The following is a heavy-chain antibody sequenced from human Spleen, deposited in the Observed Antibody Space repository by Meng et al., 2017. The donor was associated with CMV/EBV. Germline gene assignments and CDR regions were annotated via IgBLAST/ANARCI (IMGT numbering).Heavy chain of an antibody. CDR3: ARDLSGYYTFDY. Sequence: SCAASGFTFSSYAMHWVRQAPGKGLEWVAVISYDGSNQYYADSVKGRFTISRDNSKITLYLQMNSLRAEDTAVYYCARDLSGYYTFDYWGQGTLVTVSS. CDR1: GFTFSSYA. CDR2: ISYDGSNQ. D-gene: IGHD3-22*01. J-gene: IGHJ4*02. V-gene: IGHV3-30*04.